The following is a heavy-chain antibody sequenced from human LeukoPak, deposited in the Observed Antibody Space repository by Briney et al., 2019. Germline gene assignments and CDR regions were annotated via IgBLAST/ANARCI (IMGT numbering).Heavy chain of an antibody. CDR3: ASSYYDILTGYYPYFDY. Sequence: SETLSLTCTVSGGSISSSSYYWGWIRQPPGKGLEWIGSIYYSGSTYYSPSLKSRVTISVDTSKNQFSLKLSSVTAADTAVYYCASSYYDILTGYYPYFDYWGQGTLVTVSS. V-gene: IGHV4-39*01. D-gene: IGHD3-9*01. J-gene: IGHJ4*02. CDR2: IYYSGST. CDR1: GGSISSSSYY.